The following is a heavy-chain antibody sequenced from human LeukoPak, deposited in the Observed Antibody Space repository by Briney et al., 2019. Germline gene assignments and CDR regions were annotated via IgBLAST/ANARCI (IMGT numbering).Heavy chain of an antibody. J-gene: IGHJ5*02. CDR2: ISGSGGST. Sequence: GGSLRLSCAVSGFTFSNAWMSWVRQAPGKGLEWVSAISGSGGSTYYADSVKGRFTISRDNSKNTLYLQMNSLRAEDTAVYYCAREKRSAAGRNWFDPWGQGTLVTVSS. CDR1: GFTFSNAW. D-gene: IGHD6-13*01. CDR3: AREKRSAAGRNWFDP. V-gene: IGHV3-23*01.